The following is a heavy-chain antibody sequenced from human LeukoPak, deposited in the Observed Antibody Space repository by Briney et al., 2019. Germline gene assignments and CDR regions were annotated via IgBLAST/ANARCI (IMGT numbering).Heavy chain of an antibody. CDR1: GFTFSDYY. V-gene: IGHV3-66*01. J-gene: IGHJ4*02. Sequence: GGSLRLSCAASGFTFSDYYMSWIRQAPGKGLEWVSVIYSGGSTYYADSVKGRFTISRDNSKNTLYLQMNSLRAEDTAVYYCAVSWHLDYWGQGTLVTVSS. CDR3: AVSWHLDY. D-gene: IGHD6-13*01. CDR2: IYSGGST.